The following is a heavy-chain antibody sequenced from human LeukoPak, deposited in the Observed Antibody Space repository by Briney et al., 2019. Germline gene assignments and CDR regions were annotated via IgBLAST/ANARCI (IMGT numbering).Heavy chain of an antibody. CDR1: GFSFSSYS. V-gene: IGHV3-21*01. CDR3: ARDSGTVWFGDLHRDSYRGLDV. D-gene: IGHD3-10*01. CDR2: ITSSSDYK. Sequence: EGSLRLSRAASGFSFSSYSMNWVRQAPGKGLEWVSSITSSSDYKYYANSVRGRFTISRDNAKNSLYLQMNSLRAEDTAFYYCARDSGTVWFGDLHRDSYRGLDVWGQGTTVTVAS. J-gene: IGHJ6*02.